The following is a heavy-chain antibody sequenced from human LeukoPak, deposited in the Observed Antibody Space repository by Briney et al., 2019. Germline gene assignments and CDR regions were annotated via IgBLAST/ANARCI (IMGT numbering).Heavy chain of an antibody. CDR3: ARDRWYNWSDDYYGMDV. CDR2: IIPMFGTT. J-gene: IGHJ6*02. D-gene: IGHD1-1*01. V-gene: IGHV1-69*13. CDR1: GGTFSTYT. Sequence: ASVKVSCKASGGTFSTYTINWARQAPGQGLEWMGGIIPMFGTTNYAQKFQGRVTITADEPTTTAYMELSSLRSEDTAVYYCARDRWYNWSDDYYGMDVWGQGATVTVSS.